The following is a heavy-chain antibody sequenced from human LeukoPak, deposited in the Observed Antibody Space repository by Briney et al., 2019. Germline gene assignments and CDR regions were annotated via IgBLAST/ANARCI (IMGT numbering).Heavy chain of an antibody. CDR3: ARAVGPFDF. CDR2: IWHDGSIK. J-gene: IGHJ3*01. CDR1: GFXFSTYG. V-gene: IGHV3-33*01. Sequence: GGSLRLSCAASGFXFSTYGIHWVRQAPGKGLKWVAVIWHDGSIKYYADSVKGRFTISRDNSKNTLYLQMNSLRAEDTAVYYCARAVGPFDFWGPGTIVIVSS. D-gene: IGHD3/OR15-3a*01.